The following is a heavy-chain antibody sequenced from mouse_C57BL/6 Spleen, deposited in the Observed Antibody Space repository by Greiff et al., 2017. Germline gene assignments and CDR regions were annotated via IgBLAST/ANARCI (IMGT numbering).Heavy chain of an antibody. CDR1: GFTFSDYG. V-gene: IGHV5-17*01. D-gene: IGHD1-1*01. J-gene: IGHJ4*01. CDR2: ISSGSSTI. CDR3: ANSLIYYYGSSSDYAMDY. Sequence: EVQVVESGGGLVKPGGSLKLSCAASGFTFSDYGMHWVRQAPEKGLEWVAYISSGSSTIYYADTVKGRFTISRDNAKNTLFLQMTSLRSEDTAMYYCANSLIYYYGSSSDYAMDYWGQGTSVTVSS.